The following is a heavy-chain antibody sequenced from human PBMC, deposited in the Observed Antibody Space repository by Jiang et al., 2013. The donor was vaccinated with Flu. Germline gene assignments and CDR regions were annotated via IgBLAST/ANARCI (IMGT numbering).Heavy chain of an antibody. J-gene: IGHJ3*01. CDR1: SMSSYY. CDR2: LFHWEN. D-gene: IGHD4-17*01. V-gene: IGHV4-59*01. Sequence: SMSSYYWTWIRQPPREGTGVAWVYLFHWENQLQPSLTSRVTISIDTSKRQFSLNLTSVTAADTAVYYCARDQSDYGADDAFDVWGQGTMVTVSS. CDR3: ARDQSDYGADDAFDV.